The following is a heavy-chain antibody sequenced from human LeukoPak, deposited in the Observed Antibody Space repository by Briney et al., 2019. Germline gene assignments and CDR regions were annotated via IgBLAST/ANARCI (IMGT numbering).Heavy chain of an antibody. D-gene: IGHD1-26*01. Sequence: GGSLRLSCATSGFTFSDYYMSWIRQAPGKGLEWVSYISSSGSTIYYADSVKGRFTISRDNSKNTLYLQMNSLRAEDTGVYYCARDSGSGSYYYYFDYWGQGTLVTVSS. CDR1: GFTFSDYY. CDR3: ARDSGSGSYYYYFDY. CDR2: ISSSGSTI. J-gene: IGHJ4*02. V-gene: IGHV3-11*04.